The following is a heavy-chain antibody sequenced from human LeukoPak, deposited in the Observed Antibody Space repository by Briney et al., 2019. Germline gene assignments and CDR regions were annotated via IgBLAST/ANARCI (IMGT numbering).Heavy chain of an antibody. J-gene: IGHJ4*02. Sequence: SETLSLTCTVSGDSISSYYWSWIRQPPGKGLEWIGYIYYSGSTIYNPSLKSRVTMSLDTSKNQFSLKLSSVTAADTAVYYCARVFSGGWPIDYWGQGTLVTVSS. V-gene: IGHV4-59*01. CDR3: ARVFSGGWPIDY. D-gene: IGHD3-10*01. CDR2: IYYSGST. CDR1: GDSISSYY.